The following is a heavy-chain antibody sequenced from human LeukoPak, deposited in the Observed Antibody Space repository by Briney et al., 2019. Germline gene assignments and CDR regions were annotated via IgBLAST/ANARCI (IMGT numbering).Heavy chain of an antibody. Sequence: ASVKVSCKASGGTFSSYAISWVRQAPGQGLEWMGWISAYNGNTNYAQKLQGRVTMTTDTSTSTAYMELRSLRSDDTAVYYCARGRGAMVSSNWFDPWGQGTLVTVSS. V-gene: IGHV1-18*01. CDR1: GGTFSSYA. CDR3: ARGRGAMVSSNWFDP. CDR2: ISAYNGNT. J-gene: IGHJ5*02. D-gene: IGHD5-18*01.